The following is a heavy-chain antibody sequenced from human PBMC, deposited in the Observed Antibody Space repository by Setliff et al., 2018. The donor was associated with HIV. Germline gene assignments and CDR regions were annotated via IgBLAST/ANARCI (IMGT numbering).Heavy chain of an antibody. D-gene: IGHD1-20*01. V-gene: IGHV3-66*01. CDR3: ARGGSYNWNYLGY. J-gene: IGHJ4*02. CDR1: GLTVSSNY. CDR2: IYTGTGT. Sequence: GGSLRLSCAASGLTVSSNYMSWVRQAPGKGLEWVSVIYTGTGTHYADSVRGRFTISRDNAENTLYLQMNSLRAEDTAVYYCARGGSYNWNYLGYWGQGALVTVSS.